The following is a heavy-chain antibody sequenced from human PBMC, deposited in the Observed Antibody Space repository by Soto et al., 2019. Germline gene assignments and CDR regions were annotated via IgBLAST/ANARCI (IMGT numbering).Heavy chain of an antibody. J-gene: IGHJ6*02. Sequence: QVQLVESGGGVVQPGRSLRLSCAASGFTFSSYAMHWVRQAPGKGLVWVAVISYDGSNKYYADSVKGRFTISRDNSKNTLNLQMNSLRAEDTAVYYRARGGDFWSGSPPYYYYGMDVWGQGTTVTVSS. CDR2: ISYDGSNK. CDR1: GFTFSSYA. CDR3: ARGGDFWSGSPPYYYYGMDV. V-gene: IGHV3-30-3*01. D-gene: IGHD3-3*01.